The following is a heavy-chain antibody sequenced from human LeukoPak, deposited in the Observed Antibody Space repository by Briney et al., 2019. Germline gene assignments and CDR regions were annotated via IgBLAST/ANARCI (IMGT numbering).Heavy chain of an antibody. CDR3: ARDRWMAAAASFDY. J-gene: IGHJ4*02. CDR2: MNPNSGNT. V-gene: IGHV1-8*01. CDR1: GYTFTSYD. Sequence: ASVKVSCKASGYTFTSYDINWVRQATGQGLEGMGWMNPNSGNTGYAQKFQGRVTITTDESTSTAYMELSSLRSEDTAVYYCARDRWMAAAASFDYWGQGTLVTVSS. D-gene: IGHD6-13*01.